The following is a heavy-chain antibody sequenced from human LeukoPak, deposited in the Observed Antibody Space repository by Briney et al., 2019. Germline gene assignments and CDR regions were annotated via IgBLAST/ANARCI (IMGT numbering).Heavy chain of an antibody. CDR1: GFTLNNAW. V-gene: IGHV3-15*01. CDR2: IKRETDGGTI. CDR3: TTDRYYDNSELQFQH. Sequence: GGSLGLSCAASGFTLNNAWMSWVRQAPGKGLEWLGRIKRETDGGTIDYAAPVKGRFTISRDDSRNALYLQMDSLKIEDTAVYYCTTDRYYDNSELQFQHWGQGTLVTVSS. J-gene: IGHJ1*01. D-gene: IGHD3-22*01.